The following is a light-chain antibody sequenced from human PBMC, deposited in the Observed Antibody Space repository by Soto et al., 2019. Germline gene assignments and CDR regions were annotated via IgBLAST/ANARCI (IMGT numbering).Light chain of an antibody. CDR1: QSISSW. CDR3: QQYNSGART. Sequence: DIQMTQSPSTLSASVGDKVTTTCRASQSISSWLAWYQQKPGKAPKLLIYDASSLESGVPSRFSGSGSGTEFTLTISSLQPDDFATYYCQQYNSGARTFGQGTKVDIK. J-gene: IGKJ1*01. CDR2: DAS. V-gene: IGKV1-5*01.